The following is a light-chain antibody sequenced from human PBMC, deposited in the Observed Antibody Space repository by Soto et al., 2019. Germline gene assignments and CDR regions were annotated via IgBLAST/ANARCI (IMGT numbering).Light chain of an antibody. CDR3: LLSGT. V-gene: IGKV3-20*01. Sequence: EIVLTQSPGTLSLSPGERATLSCRASQSVSSSYLAWYQQKPGQAPRLLIYGASSRATGIPDRFSGSGSGTDFTLTISRLEPEEFAVYYCLLSGTFGQGTKVEI. CDR2: GAS. CDR1: QSVSSSY. J-gene: IGKJ1*01.